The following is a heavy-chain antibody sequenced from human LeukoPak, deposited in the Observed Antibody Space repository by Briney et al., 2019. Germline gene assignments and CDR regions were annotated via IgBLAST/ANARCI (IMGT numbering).Heavy chain of an antibody. J-gene: IGHJ6*03. CDR1: GFTFSTYA. D-gene: IGHD3-22*01. CDR3: AKDSSSYDWGYMDV. CDR2: MGGSDGRT. Sequence: PGGPLRLSCAASGFTFSTYAMSWVRQAPGKGLEWVSLMGGSDGRTPESDSVKGRFPISRDNSKDTLYLQMDRLRAEDTAVYYCAKDSSSYDWGYMDVWGKGTTVTISS. V-gene: IGHV3-23*01.